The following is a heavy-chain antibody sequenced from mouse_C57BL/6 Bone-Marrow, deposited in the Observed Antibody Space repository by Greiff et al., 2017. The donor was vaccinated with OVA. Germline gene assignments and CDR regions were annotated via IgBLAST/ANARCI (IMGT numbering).Heavy chain of an antibody. CDR2: INPGSGGT. D-gene: IGHD2-5*01. V-gene: IGHV1-54*01. CDR1: GYAFTNYL. Sequence: VQLQQSGAELVRPGPSVKVSCKASGYAFTNYLIEWVKQRPGQGLEWIGVINPGSGGTNYNEKFKGKATLTADKSSSTAYMQLSSLTSEDSAVYFCARKAYYSNYAGDYWGQGTTLTVSS. CDR3: ARKAYYSNYAGDY. J-gene: IGHJ2*01.